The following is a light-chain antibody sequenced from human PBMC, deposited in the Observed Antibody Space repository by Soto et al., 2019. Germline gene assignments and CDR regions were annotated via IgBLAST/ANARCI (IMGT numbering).Light chain of an antibody. CDR1: QGIRND. J-gene: IGKJ1*01. CDR2: AAS. Sequence: AIQLTQSPSSLSASVGDRVTITCRASQGIRNDLGWYQQKPGKAPKLLIYAASSLQSGVPSRFSGSGSGTDFTLTISCLQSEDFATYYCQQYYSYPPWTFGQGTKVHI. V-gene: IGKV1-6*01. CDR3: QQYYSYPPWT.